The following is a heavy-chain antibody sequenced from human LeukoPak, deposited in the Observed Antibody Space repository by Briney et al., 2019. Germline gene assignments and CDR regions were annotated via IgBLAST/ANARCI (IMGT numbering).Heavy chain of an antibody. V-gene: IGHV3-73*01. Sequence: GGSLRLSCAASGFTFSGSAIHWVRQASGRGLEWVGRIRSKADAAYAASVKGRFTISRDDSRNTAYLQMNSLQTEDTAVYYCARLRAARTESYFYYGMDVWGQGTTVTVSS. CDR2: IRSKADA. D-gene: IGHD6-6*01. CDR3: ARLRAARTESYFYYGMDV. J-gene: IGHJ6*02. CDR1: GFTFSGSA.